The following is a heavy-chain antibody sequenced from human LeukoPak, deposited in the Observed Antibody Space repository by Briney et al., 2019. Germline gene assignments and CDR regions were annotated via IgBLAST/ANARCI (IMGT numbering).Heavy chain of an antibody. V-gene: IGHV1-2*02. J-gene: IGHJ4*02. CDR3: ARYPIVRGVSWYFDY. CDR1: GYTFTGYY. D-gene: IGHD3-10*01. Sequence: ASVKVSCKASGYTFTGYYMHWVRQAPGQGLEWMGWINLNSGDPNYAQKFQGRVTMTRDTSISTAYMELSSLRSEDTAVYYCARYPIVRGVSWYFDYWGQGTLVTVSS. CDR2: INLNSGDP.